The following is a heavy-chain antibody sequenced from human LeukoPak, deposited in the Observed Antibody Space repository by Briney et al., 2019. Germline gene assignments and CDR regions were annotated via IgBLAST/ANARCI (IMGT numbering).Heavy chain of an antibody. V-gene: IGHV4-59*01. CDR3: ARLTYGSGSYFVLDY. J-gene: IGHJ4*02. CDR2: IYDSGST. CDR1: GGSISSYY. D-gene: IGHD3-10*01. Sequence: SETLSLTCTVSGGSISSYYWSWIRQPPGKGLEWIGYIYDSGSTNYNPSLKSRVTISVDTSKNQFSLKLSSVTAADTAVYYCARLTYGSGSYFVLDYWGQGTLVTVSS.